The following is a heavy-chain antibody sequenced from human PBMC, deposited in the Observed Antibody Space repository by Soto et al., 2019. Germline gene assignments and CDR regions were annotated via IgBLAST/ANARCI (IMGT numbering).Heavy chain of an antibody. V-gene: IGHV1-69*01. CDR2: IIPKLGSA. D-gene: IGHD2-21*01. CDR3: ARGGDGYNFSAVY. CDR1: RGGNVRDYR. Sequence: QVQLVQSGAEVKERGSSVKVSCKASRGGNVRDYRTTWVRRAPGQGLEWMGGIIPKLGSANYAQNFQGRVTGSADASTKTIYIELRSLRSDDTVVYYCARGGDGYNFSAVYSGQGTPVTVSS. J-gene: IGHJ4*02.